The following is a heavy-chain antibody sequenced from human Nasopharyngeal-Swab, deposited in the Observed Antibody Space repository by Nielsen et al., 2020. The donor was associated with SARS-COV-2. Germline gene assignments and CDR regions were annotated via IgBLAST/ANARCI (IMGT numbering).Heavy chain of an antibody. Sequence: SETLSLTCAVSGGSISSSNWWSWVRQPPGKGLEWIGEIYHSGSTNYNPSLKSRVTISVDKSKNQFSLKLSSVTAADTAVYYCARVFKESSFSSSSGPFDYWGQGTLVTVSS. J-gene: IGHJ4*02. V-gene: IGHV4-4*02. CDR1: GGSISSSNW. CDR2: IYHSGST. CDR3: ARVFKESSFSSSSGPFDY. D-gene: IGHD6-6*01.